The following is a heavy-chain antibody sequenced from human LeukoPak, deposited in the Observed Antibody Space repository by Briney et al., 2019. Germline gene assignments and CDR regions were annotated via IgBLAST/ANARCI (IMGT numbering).Heavy chain of an antibody. CDR2: MNPNSGNT. V-gene: IGHV1-8*03. D-gene: IGHD3-22*01. J-gene: IGHJ4*02. CDR1: GYTFTSYD. Sequence: APVKVSCKASGYTFTSYDINWVRQATGQGLEWMGWMNPNSGNTGYAQKFQGRVTITRSTSISTAYMELSSLRSEDTAVYYCARVGSSGYYPMDYWGQGTLVTVSS. CDR3: ARVGSSGYYPMDY.